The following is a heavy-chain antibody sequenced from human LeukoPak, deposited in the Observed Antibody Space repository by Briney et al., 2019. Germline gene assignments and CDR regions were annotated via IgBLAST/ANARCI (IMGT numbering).Heavy chain of an antibody. J-gene: IGHJ4*02. Sequence: SETLSLTCAVYGGSFSGYYWSWIRQPPGKGPEWIGEINHSGSTNYNPSPKSRVTISVDTSKNQFSLKLSSVTAADTAVYYCASAPPDSSGLNPHFDYWGQGTLVTVSS. CDR3: ASAPPDSSGLNPHFDY. CDR2: INHSGST. V-gene: IGHV4-34*01. CDR1: GGSFSGYY. D-gene: IGHD3-22*01.